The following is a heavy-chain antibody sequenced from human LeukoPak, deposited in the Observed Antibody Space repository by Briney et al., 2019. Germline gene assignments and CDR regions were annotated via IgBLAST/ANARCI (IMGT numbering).Heavy chain of an antibody. D-gene: IGHD6-25*01. Sequence: GGSLRLSCAASGFTFSTYWMSWVRQAPVPGLQWVANIKQDGSEKYYVDSAKGRFTVSRDNAKNSLFLQMNSLRVEDTAVYYCARFQGGGWDVWGQGTTVTVSS. CDR2: IKQDGSEK. CDR3: ARFQGGGWDV. J-gene: IGHJ6*02. CDR1: GFTFSTYW. V-gene: IGHV3-7*01.